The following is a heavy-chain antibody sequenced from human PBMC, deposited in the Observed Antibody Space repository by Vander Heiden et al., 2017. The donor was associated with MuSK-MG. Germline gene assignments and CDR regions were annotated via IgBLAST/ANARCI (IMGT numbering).Heavy chain of an antibody. CDR2: IYSGGST. D-gene: IGHD3-22*01. V-gene: IGHV3-53*04. CDR3: AREKGLDDSSGYYYGAFDI. CDR1: GFPVRSNS. J-gene: IGHJ3*02. Sequence: EVQLVESGGGLVQPGGSLRLSCSASGFPVRSNSLGWVRQAPGKGLEWVSVIYSGGSTYYADSVKGRFTISRHNSKNTLYLQMNSLRAEDTAVYYCAREKGLDDSSGYYYGAFDIWGQGTMVTVSS.